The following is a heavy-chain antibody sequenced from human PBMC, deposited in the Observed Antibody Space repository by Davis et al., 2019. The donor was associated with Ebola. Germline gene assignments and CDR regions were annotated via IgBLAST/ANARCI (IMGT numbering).Heavy chain of an antibody. CDR3: ARGPRTVAGSYWYFDL. Sequence: PSETLSLTCTVSGGSISSYYWSWIRQPPGKGLEWIGYIYYSGSTNYNPSLKSRVTISVDTSKNQFSLKLSSVTAADTAVYYCARGPRTVAGSYWYFDLWGRGTLVTVSS. D-gene: IGHD6-19*01. V-gene: IGHV4-59*01. CDR1: GGSISSYY. J-gene: IGHJ2*01. CDR2: IYYSGST.